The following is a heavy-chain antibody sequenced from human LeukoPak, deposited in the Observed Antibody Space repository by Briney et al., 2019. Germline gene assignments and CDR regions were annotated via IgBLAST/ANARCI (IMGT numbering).Heavy chain of an antibody. J-gene: IGHJ4*02. D-gene: IGHD1-26*01. CDR2: ISGSGGGT. V-gene: IGHV3-23*01. CDR1: RFTYSSYA. Sequence: PGGPLRLFCAPCRFTYSSYAMRGAPQAPERGRQWVSTISGSGGGTYYADSVKGRFTISRDDSKNTLYLQMNSLRAEDTAVYYCVKDLGRYRNNCFDYWGQGTLVTVSS. CDR3: VKDLGRYRNNCFDY.